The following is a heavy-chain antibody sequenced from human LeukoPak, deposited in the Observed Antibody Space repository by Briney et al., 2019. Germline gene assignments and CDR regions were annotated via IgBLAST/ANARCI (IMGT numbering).Heavy chain of an antibody. CDR3: ARPVEMATINDAFDI. V-gene: IGHV4-59*08. D-gene: IGHD5-24*01. CDR1: DDSINNYY. J-gene: IGHJ3*02. Sequence: SETLSLTCTVSDDSINNYYWSWIRQPPGKGLEWIGYIYYSGSTNYNPSLKSRVTISVDTSKNQFSLKLSSVTAADTAVYYCARPVEMATINDAFDIWGQGTLVTVSS. CDR2: IYYSGST.